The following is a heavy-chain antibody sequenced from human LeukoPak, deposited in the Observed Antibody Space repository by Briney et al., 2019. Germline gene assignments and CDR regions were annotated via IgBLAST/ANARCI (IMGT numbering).Heavy chain of an antibody. CDR2: IIPIFGTA. J-gene: IGHJ6*03. CDR1: GGTFSSYA. V-gene: IGHV1-69*06. Sequence: GSSVKVSCKASGGTFSSYAISWVRQAPGQGLGWMGGIIPIFGTANYAQKFQGRVTITADKSTSTAYMELSSLRSEDTAVYYCAVGWEDCGGDCYSFPHYYYYYMDVWGKGTTVTVSS. D-gene: IGHD2-21*02. CDR3: AVGWEDCGGDCYSFPHYYYYYMDV.